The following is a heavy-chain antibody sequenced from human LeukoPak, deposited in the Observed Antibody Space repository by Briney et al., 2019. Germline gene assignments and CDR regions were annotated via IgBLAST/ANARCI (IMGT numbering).Heavy chain of an antibody. CDR3: ARDVHGDYGSGWFDP. CDR1: GGTFNNSA. Sequence: SVKVSCKTSGGTFNNSAISWVRQAPGQGLEWLGGIMPLFGTAGYAQKFQGRVTITKDESTRTVYLELTSLTSDDTAVYYCARDVHGDYGSGWFDPWGQGTLVSVST. D-gene: IGHD4-17*01. V-gene: IGHV1-69*05. CDR2: IMPLFGTA. J-gene: IGHJ5*02.